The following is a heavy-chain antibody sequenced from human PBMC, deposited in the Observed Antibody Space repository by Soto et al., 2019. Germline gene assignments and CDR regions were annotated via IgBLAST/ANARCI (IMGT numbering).Heavy chain of an antibody. CDR3: ATYARGYSKGFDY. J-gene: IGHJ4*02. V-gene: IGHV3-11*01. CDR1: GFSFSDYY. D-gene: IGHD5-12*01. Sequence: PGGSLRLSCVASGFSFSDYYMSWIRQAPGKGLEWVSYISDGGSSIYYADSVKGRFTISRDNAKNSLYLQMNSLRAEDTAVYYCATYARGYSKGFDYWGQGTLVTVSS. CDR2: ISDGGSSI.